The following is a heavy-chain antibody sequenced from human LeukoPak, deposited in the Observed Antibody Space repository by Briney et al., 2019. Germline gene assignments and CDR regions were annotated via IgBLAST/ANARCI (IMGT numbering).Heavy chain of an antibody. CDR3: TKGRYDILTLFDY. CDR1: GFTFSSYG. CDR2: ISYDGSNK. J-gene: IGHJ4*01. D-gene: IGHD3-9*01. V-gene: IGHV3-30*18. Sequence: AGGSLRLSCAASGFTFSSYGMHWVRQAPGKGLEWVAVISYDGSNKYYADSVKGRFTISRDNSKNTLYLQMNSLRAEDTAVYYCTKGRYDILTLFDYWGHGTLVTVSS.